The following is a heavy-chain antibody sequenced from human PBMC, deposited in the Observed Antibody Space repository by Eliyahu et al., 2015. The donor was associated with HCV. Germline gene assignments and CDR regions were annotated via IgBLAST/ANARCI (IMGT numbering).Heavy chain of an antibody. CDR2: IYYSGST. J-gene: IGHJ4*02. V-gene: IGHV4-39*01. CDR3: ARQRIEYPDYYDSSGYSTLFDY. D-gene: IGHD3-22*01. Sequence: QLQLQESGPGLVKPSETLSLTCTVSGGSISSSSYYWGWIRQPPGKGLEWIGSIYYSGSTYSNPSLKSRVTISIDTSKNQFSLKLSSVTAADTAVYYCARQRIEYPDYYDSSGYSTLFDYWGQGTLVTVSS. CDR1: GGSISSSSYY.